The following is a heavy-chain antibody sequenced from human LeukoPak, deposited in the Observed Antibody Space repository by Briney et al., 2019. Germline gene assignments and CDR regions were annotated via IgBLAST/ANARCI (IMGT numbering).Heavy chain of an antibody. CDR1: GFSFSKYA. V-gene: IGHV3-30*04. Sequence: GRSLRLSCAASGFSFSKYAMDWVRQAPGKGLEWVAIISKDGSMQYYADSVKGRFTVSRDNSNNTLSLQMNSLKSEDTAVYYCAGEKFDIWGQGTMVTVSA. CDR2: ISKDGSMQ. CDR3: AGEKFDI. J-gene: IGHJ3*02.